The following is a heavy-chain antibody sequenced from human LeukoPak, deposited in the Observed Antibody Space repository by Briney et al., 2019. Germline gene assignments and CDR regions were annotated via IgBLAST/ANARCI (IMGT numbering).Heavy chain of an antibody. J-gene: IGHJ4*02. D-gene: IGHD4-17*01. V-gene: IGHV1-69*04. CDR1: GYTFTSYG. CDR2: IIPILGIA. CDR3: ARDRGGYGDYVGTSVFDY. Sequence: ASVKVSCKASGYTFTSYGISWVRQAPGQGLEWMGRIIPILGIANYAQKFQGRVTITADKSTSTAYMELSSLRSEDTAVYYCARDRGGYGDYVGTSVFDYWGQGTLVTVSS.